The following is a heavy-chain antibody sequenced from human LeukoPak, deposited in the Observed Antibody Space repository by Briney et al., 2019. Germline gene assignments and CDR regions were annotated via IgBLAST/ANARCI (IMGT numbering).Heavy chain of an antibody. D-gene: IGHD2-2*01. CDR3: ARLVVPAALYYFDY. Sequence: SETLSLTCAVYGGSFSGYYWSSTRQPPGKGLEWIGEINNSGSTKYNPSLKSRVTISVDTSKNQFSLKLSSVTAADTAVYYCARLVVPAALYYFDYWGQGTLVTVSS. CDR2: INNSGST. J-gene: IGHJ4*02. V-gene: IGHV4-34*01. CDR1: GGSFSGYY.